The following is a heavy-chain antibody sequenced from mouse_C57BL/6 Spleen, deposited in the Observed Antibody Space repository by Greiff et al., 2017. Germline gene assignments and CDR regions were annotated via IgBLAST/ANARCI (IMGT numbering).Heavy chain of an antibody. CDR2: IDPETGGT. CDR3: TIIVTTGLDFDY. V-gene: IGHV1-15*01. CDR1: GYTFTDYE. J-gene: IGHJ2*01. D-gene: IGHD2-12*01. Sequence: VQLQESGAELVRPGASVTLSCKASGYTFTDYEMHWVKQTPVHGLEWIGAIDPETGGTAYNQKFTGKAIMTADKSSSTAYMELRSLTSEDSAVYYCTIIVTTGLDFDYWGQGTTLTVSS.